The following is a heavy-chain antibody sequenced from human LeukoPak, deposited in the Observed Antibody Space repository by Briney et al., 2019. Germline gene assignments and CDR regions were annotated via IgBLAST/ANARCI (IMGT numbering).Heavy chain of an antibody. CDR2: IRYDGSNK. Sequence: GGSLRLSCAASGFTFSSYGMHWVRQAPGKGLEWVAFIRYDGSNKYYADSVKGRFTISRDNSKNTLYLQMNSLRAEDTAVYYCALVVLPSAAPIPYYYYYMDVWGKGTTVTVSS. V-gene: IGHV3-30*02. CDR3: ALVVLPSAAPIPYYYYYMDV. D-gene: IGHD2-2*01. J-gene: IGHJ6*03. CDR1: GFTFSSYG.